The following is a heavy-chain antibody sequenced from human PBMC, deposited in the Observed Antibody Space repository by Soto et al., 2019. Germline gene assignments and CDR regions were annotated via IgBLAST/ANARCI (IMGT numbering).Heavy chain of an antibody. CDR2: IYPGDSET. J-gene: IGHJ6*02. V-gene: IGHV5-51*07. CDR3: ARLPVSVNYYYGMDV. D-gene: IGHD3-10*01. CDR1: VGSVCSSW. Sequence: RPAVKLSGEGSVGSVCSSWCAWEHQMPGKGLEWMGIIYPGDSETRYSPSFQGQVTISADKSISTAYLQWSSLKASDTAMYYCARLPVSVNYYYGMDVWGQATMVTVS.